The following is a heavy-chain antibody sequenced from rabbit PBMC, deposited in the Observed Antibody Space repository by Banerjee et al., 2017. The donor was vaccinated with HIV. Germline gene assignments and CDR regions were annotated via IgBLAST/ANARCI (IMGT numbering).Heavy chain of an antibody. CDR1: GFDFSHYG. J-gene: IGHJ6*01. D-gene: IGHD4-1*01. Sequence: QEQLVESGGGLVQPGGSLKLSCKASGFDFSHYGVSWVRQAQGKGLEWIGYIDLLFGTTYYANWVNGRFPISSHNAQNTLYLQLNSLTAADTATYFCARDLTDAIGWNFGWWGPGTLVTVS. V-gene: IGHV1S47*01. CDR2: IDLLFGTT. CDR3: ARDLTDAIGWNFGW.